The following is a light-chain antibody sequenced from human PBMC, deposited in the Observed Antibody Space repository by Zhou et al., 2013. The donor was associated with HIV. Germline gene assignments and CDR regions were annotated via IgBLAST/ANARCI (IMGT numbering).Light chain of an antibody. CDR3: QQYGSSPAT. V-gene: IGKV3-20*01. CDR2: GAS. J-gene: IGKJ1*01. Sequence: EIVLTQSPGTLSLSPGERATLSCRASQSISSRHLAWYQQTPGQAPRLLIYGASSRATGIPDRFSGSGSGTDFTLTIGRLEPEDFAVYYCQQYGSSPATFGQGPRWKSN. CDR1: QSISSRH.